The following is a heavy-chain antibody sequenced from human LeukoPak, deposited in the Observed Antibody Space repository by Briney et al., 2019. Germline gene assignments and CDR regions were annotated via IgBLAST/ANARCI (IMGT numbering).Heavy chain of an antibody. J-gene: IGHJ4*02. V-gene: IGHV3-23*01. Sequence: PGGSLRLSCAASGFTFSSYAMSWVRQAPGKGLEWVSAISGSGGSTYYADSVKGRFTISRDNSKNTLYLQMNSLRAEDTAVYYRSKRDVGATILGGFDYWGQGTLVTVSS. CDR2: ISGSGGST. D-gene: IGHD1-26*01. CDR1: GFTFSSYA. CDR3: SKRDVGATILGGFDY.